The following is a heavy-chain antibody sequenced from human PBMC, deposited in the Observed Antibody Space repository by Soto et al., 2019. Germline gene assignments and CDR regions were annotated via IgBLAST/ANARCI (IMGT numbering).Heavy chain of an antibody. CDR2: INHSGST. CDR3: ARAYDFWSGYYRRNWFDP. V-gene: IGHV4-34*01. J-gene: IGHJ5*02. CDR1: GGFLRESY. D-gene: IGHD3-3*01. Sequence: SETLSRTCAVYGGFLRESYWTWIRQPPGRGQEWIGEINHSGSTNYNPSLKSRVTISVDTSKNQFSLKLSSVTAADTAVYYCARAYDFWSGYYRRNWFDPWGQGTLVTVSS.